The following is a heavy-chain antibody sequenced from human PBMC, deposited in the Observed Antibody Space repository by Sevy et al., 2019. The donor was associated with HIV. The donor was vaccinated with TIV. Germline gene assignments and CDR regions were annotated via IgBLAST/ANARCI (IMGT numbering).Heavy chain of an antibody. J-gene: IGHJ6*02. CDR2: IWSDGAYQ. V-gene: IGHV3-30*02. CDR1: GFTFSNYA. Sequence: GGSLRLSCAATGFTFSNYAMHWVRQAPGKGMEWVAMIWSDGAYQYHGDSVKGRFTISRDNSKNTLYLQMNILTIEDTAVYYCAKDFTGFYGMDVWGQGTTVTVSS. D-gene: IGHD3-9*01. CDR3: AKDFTGFYGMDV.